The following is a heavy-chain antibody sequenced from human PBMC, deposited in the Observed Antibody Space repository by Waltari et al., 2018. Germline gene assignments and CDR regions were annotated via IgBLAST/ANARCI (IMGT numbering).Heavy chain of an antibody. J-gene: IGHJ4*02. CDR2: IYTSWST. D-gene: IGHD3-16*01. CDR3: ARELWGSWGGFDY. Sequence: QVQLQESGPGLVTPSQPLSLTCTVSGGSISSGSYYWRWLRQPAGKGLEWIGRIYTSWSTNYNPSLKSRVTISVDTSKNQFSLKLSSVTAADTAVYYCARELWGSWGGFDYWGQGTLVTVSS. CDR1: GGSISSGSYY. V-gene: IGHV4-61*02.